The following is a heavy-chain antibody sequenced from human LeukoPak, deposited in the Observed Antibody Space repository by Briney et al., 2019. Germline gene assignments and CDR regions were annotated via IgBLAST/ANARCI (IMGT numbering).Heavy chain of an antibody. V-gene: IGHV4-39*01. CDR1: GGSISSSGSY. J-gene: IGHJ5*02. Sequence: PETLSLTCTVSGGSISSSGSYWAWIRQPPGKGLEWIANVYYNGDTYCNSSLYSRVTISADTSKNQFSLNLRSVTAADTAVYYCARLLSPGWFDPWGQGTLVTVSS. D-gene: IGHD2/OR15-2a*01. CDR2: VYYNGDT. CDR3: ARLLSPGWFDP.